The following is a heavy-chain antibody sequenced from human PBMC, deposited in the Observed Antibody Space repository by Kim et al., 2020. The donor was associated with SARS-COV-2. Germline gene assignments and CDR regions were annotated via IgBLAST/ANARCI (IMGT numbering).Heavy chain of an antibody. D-gene: IGHD3-22*01. CDR2: IYSDGSGT. J-gene: IGHJ4*02. V-gene: IGHV3-74*01. Sequence: GGSLRLSCAASGFTFSRYWMHWVRQPPGKVLVWVSRIYSDGSGTSYADSVKGRFTISRDKAKNTLYRQMNSLGAEDTALYYCSRRSVDSSGTYYFDYWGQGTLVTVYS. CDR1: GFTFSRYW. CDR3: SRRSVDSSGTYYFDY.